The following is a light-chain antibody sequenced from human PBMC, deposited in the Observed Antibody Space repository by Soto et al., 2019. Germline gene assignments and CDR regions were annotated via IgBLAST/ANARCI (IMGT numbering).Light chain of an antibody. CDR2: EVS. V-gene: IGLV2-18*01. J-gene: IGLJ1*01. CDR3: SLYTSSNTYV. Sequence: QSALTQPPSVSGSPGQSVTISCTGTSSAVGSYNRVSWYRQPPGTAPKLMIYEVSTRPSGVPDRFSGSKSGHTASLSIYGLQAEDEADYYCSLYTSSNTYVFGTGTKVTVL. CDR1: SSAVGSYNR.